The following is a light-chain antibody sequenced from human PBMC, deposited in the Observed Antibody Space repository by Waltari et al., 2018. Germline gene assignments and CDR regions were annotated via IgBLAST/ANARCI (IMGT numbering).Light chain of an antibody. J-gene: IGLJ3*02. Sequence: QSALTQPPPASGSPGQSVTISCTGTSSDVGGYEYVSWYQHHPGKAPKLMIYEVSKRPSGFPDRFSGSKSGHTASLTVSGLQAEDEGDYYCSSYAGGSTLGVFGGGTKLTVL. CDR2: EVS. V-gene: IGLV2-8*01. CDR1: SSDVGGYEY. CDR3: SSYAGGSTLGV.